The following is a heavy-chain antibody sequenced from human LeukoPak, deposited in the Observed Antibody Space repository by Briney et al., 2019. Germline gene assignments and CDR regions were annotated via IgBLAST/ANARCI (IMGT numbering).Heavy chain of an antibody. CDR2: VNTNSGGT. Sequence: ASVKVSCKASGYTFTNFDIMRVRQATGQGLEWMGWVNTNSGGTGYAQKFQGRVSMTRDTSIGTAYMELSSLRSEDTAIYYCARGRGGTIIRGYLDSWGQGTLVSVSS. CDR1: GYTFTNFD. V-gene: IGHV1-8*01. D-gene: IGHD3-10*01. CDR3: ARGRGGTIIRGYLDS. J-gene: IGHJ4*02.